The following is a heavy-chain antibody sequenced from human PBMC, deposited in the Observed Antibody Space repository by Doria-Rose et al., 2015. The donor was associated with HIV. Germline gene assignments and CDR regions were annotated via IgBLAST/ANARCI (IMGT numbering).Heavy chain of an antibody. CDR2: INWNGGST. V-gene: IGHV3-20*03. CDR3: ARDSYDDSSGYYI. Sequence: WVRQAPGKGLEWVSGINWNGGSTGYADSVKGRFTISRDNAKNSLYLQMNSLRAEDTALYYCARDSYDDSSGYYIWGQGTMVTVSS. D-gene: IGHD3-22*01. J-gene: IGHJ3*02.